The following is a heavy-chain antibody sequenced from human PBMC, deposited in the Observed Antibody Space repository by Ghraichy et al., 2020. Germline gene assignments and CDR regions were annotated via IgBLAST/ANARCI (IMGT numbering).Heavy chain of an antibody. CDR2: INWNGGST. J-gene: IGHJ3*02. Sequence: LSLTCAASGFTFDDFGMSWVRQAPGKGLEWVSGINWNGGSTGYADSVKGRFTISRDNATNSLYLQVNSLRAEDTAFYYCARVVYSSGWNDAFDIWGQGTMVTVSS. V-gene: IGHV3-20*04. CDR3: ARVVYSSGWNDAFDI. CDR1: GFTFDDFG. D-gene: IGHD6-19*01.